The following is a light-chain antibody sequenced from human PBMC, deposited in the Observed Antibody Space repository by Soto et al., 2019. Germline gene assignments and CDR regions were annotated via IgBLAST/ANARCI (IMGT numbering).Light chain of an antibody. CDR3: QQYNNWPPWT. CDR1: QSVSSN. V-gene: IGKV3-15*01. CDR2: GAS. Sequence: EIVMTQSPATLSVSPGERATLSCRASQSVSSNLAGYQQNPGQAPRLLIYGASIRASGIPARFSGSGSGTELTLTLSSLQSEDFAVYYCQQYNNWPPWTFGQGTKVEIK. J-gene: IGKJ1*01.